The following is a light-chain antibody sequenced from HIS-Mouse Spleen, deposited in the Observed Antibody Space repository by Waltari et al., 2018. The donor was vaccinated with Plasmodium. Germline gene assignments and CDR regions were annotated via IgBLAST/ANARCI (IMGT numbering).Light chain of an antibody. CDR3: YSTDSSGNHRV. Sequence: SYELTQPPSVSVSPGQTARITCSGDALPKKYAYWYQQKSGQAPVLFIYEDSKRPSGIPERFSGSSSGTMANLTISGAQVEDEADYYCYSTDSSGNHRVFGGGTKLTVL. CDR1: ALPKKY. CDR2: EDS. J-gene: IGLJ3*02. V-gene: IGLV3-10*01.